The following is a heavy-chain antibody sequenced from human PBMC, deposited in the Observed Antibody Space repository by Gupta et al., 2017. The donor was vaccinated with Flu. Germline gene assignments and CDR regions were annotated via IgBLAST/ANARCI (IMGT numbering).Heavy chain of an antibody. J-gene: IGHJ4*02. CDR3: ARGHLDS. CDR1: GFTFSDYE. CDR2: RKSKAET. V-gene: IGHV3-48*03. Sequence: EVQLVESGGGLVQPGGSLRLSCAASGFTFSDYEMNWVRVAPGKGLEWVAGRKSKAETYYADSVKGRFTISSDNGKNSVYLQMNNLRADDTDFYYCARGHLDSWGQGTLVTVSS.